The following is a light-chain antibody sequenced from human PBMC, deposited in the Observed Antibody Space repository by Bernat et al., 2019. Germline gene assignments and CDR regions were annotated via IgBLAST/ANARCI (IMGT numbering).Light chain of an antibody. Sequence: DIQLTQSPPFLSASVGDRVTITCRASQVIGIYLAWYQQKPGKAPNLLIYGASTLETGVPSRFSGSGSGTEFPLTISSLQPEDVATYYCQHLDNYPFTFGQGTRLEI. CDR1: QVIGIY. CDR2: GAS. V-gene: IGKV1-9*01. CDR3: QHLDNYPFT. J-gene: IGKJ5*01.